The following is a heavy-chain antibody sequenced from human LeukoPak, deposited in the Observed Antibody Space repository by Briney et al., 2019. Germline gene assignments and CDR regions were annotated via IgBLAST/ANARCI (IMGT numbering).Heavy chain of an antibody. CDR3: ARVGTPMVTTVAPYYMDV. V-gene: IGHV3-21*01. CDR1: GFTFSRYS. Sequence: PGGSLRLSCAASGFTFSRYSMNWVRQAPGKGLEWVSSISSSSSYIYYADSVKGRFTISRDNAKNSLYLQMNSLRAEDTAVFYCARVGTPMVTTVAPYYMDVWGKGTTVTVSS. D-gene: IGHD5-18*01. CDR2: ISSSSSYI. J-gene: IGHJ6*03.